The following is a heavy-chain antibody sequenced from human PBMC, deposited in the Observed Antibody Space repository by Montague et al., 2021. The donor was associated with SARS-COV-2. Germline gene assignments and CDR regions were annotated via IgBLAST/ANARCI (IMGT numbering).Heavy chain of an antibody. Sequence: SLRLSCAASGFTFSGSAMHWARQASGKGLEWVGRIRSKANSYATAYAASVKGRFTISRDDSRNTAYLQMNSLKTEDTAVYYCTSHYDISGYYPSAWGQGTLVTVSS. CDR3: TSHYDISGYYPSA. CDR1: GFTFSGSA. J-gene: IGHJ4*02. CDR2: IRSKANSYAT. D-gene: IGHD3-22*01. V-gene: IGHV3-73*01.